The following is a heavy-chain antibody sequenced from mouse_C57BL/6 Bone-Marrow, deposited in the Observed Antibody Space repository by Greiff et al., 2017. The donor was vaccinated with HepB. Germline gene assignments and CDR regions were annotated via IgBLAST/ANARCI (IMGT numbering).Heavy chain of an antibody. J-gene: IGHJ3*01. D-gene: IGHD2-3*01. CDR3: ARSGWLLRTWFAY. Sequence: QVQLKQPGAELVKPGASVKLSCKASGYTFTSYWMHWVKQRPGRGLEWIGRIDPNSGGTKYNEKFKSKATLTVDKPSSTAYMQLSSLTSEDSAVYYCARSGWLLRTWFAYWGQGTLVTVSA. V-gene: IGHV1-72*01. CDR2: IDPNSGGT. CDR1: GYTFTSYW.